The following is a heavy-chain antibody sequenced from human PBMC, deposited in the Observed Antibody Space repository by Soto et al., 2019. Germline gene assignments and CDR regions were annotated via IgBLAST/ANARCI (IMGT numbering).Heavy chain of an antibody. V-gene: IGHV3-33*01. CDR1: GFTFSSYG. D-gene: IGHD6-19*01. Sequence: QVQLVESGGGVVQPGRSLRLSCAASGFTFSSYGMHWVRQAPGKGLEWVAVIWYDGSNKYYADSVKGRFTISRDNSKNTLYVQMNSLRAEDTAVYYCARAGSGWYGWFDPWGQGTLVTVSS. J-gene: IGHJ5*02. CDR3: ARAGSGWYGWFDP. CDR2: IWYDGSNK.